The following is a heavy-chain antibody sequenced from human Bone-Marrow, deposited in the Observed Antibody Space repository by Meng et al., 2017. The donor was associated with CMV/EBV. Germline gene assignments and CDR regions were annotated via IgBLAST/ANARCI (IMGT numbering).Heavy chain of an antibody. CDR1: GGSLSGYF. CDR3: ARDLNRAYSYYGMDV. J-gene: IGHJ6*02. Sequence: SETLSLTCTVYGGSLSGYFWTWIRQPPGKGLEWIGEINHGGSTNYNPSLKSRVTISLDTSKNQLSLKLTSVTAADTAVYYCARDLNRAYSYYGMDVWGQGTTVTVSS. D-gene: IGHD1-14*01. V-gene: IGHV4-34*01. CDR2: INHGGST.